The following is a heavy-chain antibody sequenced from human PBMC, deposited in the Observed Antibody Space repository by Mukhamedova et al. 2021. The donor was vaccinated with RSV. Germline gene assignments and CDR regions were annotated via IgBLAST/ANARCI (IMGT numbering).Heavy chain of an antibody. D-gene: IGHD5-24*01. J-gene: IGHJ4*02. Sequence: AQKLQGRVTMTTDTSTSTAYMELRSLRSDDTAVYYCAREGLLWLQSTYYFDYWGQGTLVTVSS. CDR3: AREGLLWLQSTYYFDY. V-gene: IGHV1-18*01.